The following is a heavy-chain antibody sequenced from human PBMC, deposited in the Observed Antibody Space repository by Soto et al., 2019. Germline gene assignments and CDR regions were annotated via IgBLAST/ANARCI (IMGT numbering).Heavy chain of an antibody. D-gene: IGHD2-8*01. CDR3: ARRLTKTVSALGY. V-gene: IGHV3-30*19. CDR1: GFTFSSYG. Sequence: LRLSCAASGFTFSSYGMHWVRQAPGKGLEWVAVISENGVNKYSAESVRGRFVISRDNSKNTVELEMNSLRPEDTAIYFCARRLTKTVSALGYWGQGTLVTVSS. J-gene: IGHJ4*02. CDR2: ISENGVNK.